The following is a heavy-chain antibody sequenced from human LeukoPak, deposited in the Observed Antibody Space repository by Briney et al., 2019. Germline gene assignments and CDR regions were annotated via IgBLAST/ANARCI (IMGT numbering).Heavy chain of an antibody. D-gene: IGHD6-13*01. CDR1: GFTFSSYG. Sequence: RGSLRLSCEASGFTFSSYGMHWVRQAPGQGLEWVAVIRYDGSNKYYADSVKGRFTISRDNSKNTLYLQMNSLRAEDTAVYYCASGSRREASHRRQLVLNYWGQGTLVTVSS. CDR3: ASGSRREASHRRQLVLNY. CDR2: IRYDGSNK. V-gene: IGHV3-33*01. J-gene: IGHJ4*02.